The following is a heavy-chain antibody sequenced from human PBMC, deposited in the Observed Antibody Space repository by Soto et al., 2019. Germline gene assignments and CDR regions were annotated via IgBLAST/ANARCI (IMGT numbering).Heavy chain of an antibody. J-gene: IGHJ6*02. CDR1: GYTFTGYY. CDR2: INPNSGGT. CDR3: ARDRRVATSRMDV. D-gene: IGHD5-12*01. V-gene: IGHV1-2*02. Sequence: VASVKVSCKASGYTFTGYYMHWVRQAPGQGLEWMGWINPNSGGTNYAQKFQGRVTMTRDTSISTAYMELSRLRSDDTAVYYCARDRRVATSRMDVWGQGTTVTVSS.